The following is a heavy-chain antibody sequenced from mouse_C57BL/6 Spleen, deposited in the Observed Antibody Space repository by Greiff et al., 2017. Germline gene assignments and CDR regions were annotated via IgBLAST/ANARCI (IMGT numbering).Heavy chain of an antibody. D-gene: IGHD2-5*01. CDR1: GYTFTSYW. CDR3: ARAYYTNYGDY. J-gene: IGHJ2*01. V-gene: IGHV1-61*01. Sequence: QVQLQQPGAELVRPGSSVKLSCKASGYTFTSYWMDWVKQRPGRGLEWIGSIYPSGGGTHYNQKFKDKATLTVDKSSSTAYMQLSSLTSEDSAVSYCARAYYTNYGDYWGQGTTLTVSS. CDR2: IYPSGGGT.